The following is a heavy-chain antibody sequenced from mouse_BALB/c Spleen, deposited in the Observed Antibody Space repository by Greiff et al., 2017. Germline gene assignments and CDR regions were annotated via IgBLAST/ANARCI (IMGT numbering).Heavy chain of an antibody. CDR3: ARDHTTAVYYAMDY. CDR1: GFTFSDFY. D-gene: IGHD1-2*01. CDR2: SRNKANDYTT. Sequence: EVHLVESGGGLVQPGGSLRLSCATSGFTFSDFYMEWVRQPPGKRLEWIAASRNKANDYTTEYSASVKGRFIVSRDTSQSILYLQMNALRAEDTAIYYCARDHTTAVYYAMDYWGQGTSVTVSS. V-gene: IGHV7-1*02. J-gene: IGHJ4*01.